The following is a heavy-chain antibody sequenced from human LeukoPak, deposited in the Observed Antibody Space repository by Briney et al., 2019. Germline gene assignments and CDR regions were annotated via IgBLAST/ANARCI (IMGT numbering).Heavy chain of an antibody. J-gene: IGHJ6*02. CDR1: GFTFSSYW. CDR3: ARVGPQAGGYDWSYYYYYGMDV. D-gene: IGHD5-12*01. Sequence: GGSLRLSCAASGFTFSSYWMHWVRQAPGKGLVWVSRINSDGSSTSYADSVKGRFTISRDNAKNTLYLQMNSLRAEDTAVYYCARVGPQAGGYDWSYYYYYGMDVWGQGTTVTVSS. CDR2: INSDGSST. V-gene: IGHV3-74*01.